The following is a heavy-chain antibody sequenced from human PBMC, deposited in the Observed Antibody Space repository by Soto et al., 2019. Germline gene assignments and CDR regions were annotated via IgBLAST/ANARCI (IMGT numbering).Heavy chain of an antibody. CDR2: TYYRSKWYN. J-gene: IGHJ6*01. CDR3: ASCDQYRSGGYYQSGIDV. CDR1: GGRLSSQTAV. D-gene: IGHD6-19*01. Sequence: SQTLSLTGTISGGRLSSQTAVWHWSTQSPSRGLEWLGRTYYRSKWYNDYAVSVKSRITINPDTSKNQFSLQLNSVTPEDTAVYYWASCDQYRSGGYYQSGIDVLGNGNTVKVS. V-gene: IGHV6-1*01.